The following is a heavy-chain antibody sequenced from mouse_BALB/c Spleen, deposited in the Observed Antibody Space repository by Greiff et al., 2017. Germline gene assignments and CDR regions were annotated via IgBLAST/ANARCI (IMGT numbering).Heavy chain of an antibody. CDR1: GYTFTSYT. CDR3: ASSCAWFAY. V-gene: IGHV1-4*02. Sequence: VQLQESAAELARPGASVKMSCKASGYTFTSYTMHWVKQRPGQGLEWIGYINPSSGSTEYNQKFKDKTTMTTDKSSSTAYMQLSSLTSEDAAVYYCASSCAWFAYWGQGTLVTVSS. CDR2: INPSSGST. J-gene: IGHJ3*01.